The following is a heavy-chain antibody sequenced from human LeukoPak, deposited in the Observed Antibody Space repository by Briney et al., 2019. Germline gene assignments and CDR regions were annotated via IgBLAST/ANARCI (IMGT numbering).Heavy chain of an antibody. D-gene: IGHD6-13*01. V-gene: IGHV4-4*07. CDR3: ARDREHSSSWYYFDY. J-gene: IGHJ4*02. Sequence: SETLSLTCTVSGGSISSYYWSWIRQPAGKGLEWIGRVYTSASTNYNPSLKSRVTMSVDTSKNQFSLKLSSVTAADTAVYYCARDREHSSSWYYFDYWGQGTLVTVSS. CDR2: VYTSAST. CDR1: GGSISSYY.